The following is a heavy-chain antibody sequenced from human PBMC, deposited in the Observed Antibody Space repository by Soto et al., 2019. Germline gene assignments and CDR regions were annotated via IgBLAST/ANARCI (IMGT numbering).Heavy chain of an antibody. CDR3: ARQMGLAYCGGDCYLFDY. CDR2: IYYSGST. Sequence: LSLTCTVSGGSISSSSYYWGWIRQPPGKGLEWIGSIYYSGSTYYNPSLKSRVTISVDTSKNQFSLKLSSVTAADTAVYYCARQMGLAYCGGDCYLFDYWGQG. D-gene: IGHD2-21*02. CDR1: GGSISSSSYY. V-gene: IGHV4-39*01. J-gene: IGHJ4*02.